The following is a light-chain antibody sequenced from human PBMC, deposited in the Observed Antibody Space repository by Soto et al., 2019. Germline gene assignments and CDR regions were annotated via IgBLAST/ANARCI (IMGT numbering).Light chain of an antibody. CDR2: SNN. V-gene: IGLV1-44*01. Sequence: QSVLTQPPSASGTPGQRVTISCSGSSPNIGSNPVNWFQQLPGTAPKLLIYSNNQRPSGVPDRFSGSKSGTSASLAISGLQSEDEADYYCAAWDNSLNIYVFGTGTKVPVL. CDR1: SPNIGSNP. CDR3: AAWDNSLNIYV. J-gene: IGLJ1*01.